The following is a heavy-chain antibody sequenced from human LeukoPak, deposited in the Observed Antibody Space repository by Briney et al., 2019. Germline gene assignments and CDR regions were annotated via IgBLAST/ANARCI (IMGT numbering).Heavy chain of an antibody. Sequence: GRSLRLSCAASGFTFSSYGMHWVRQAPGKGLEWVAVIWYDGSNKYYADSVKGRFTISRDYSKNTLYLQMNSLRAEDTAVYYCAREGDGDYFDYWGQGTLVTVSS. D-gene: IGHD4-17*01. J-gene: IGHJ4*02. CDR2: IWYDGSNK. V-gene: IGHV3-33*01. CDR3: AREGDGDYFDY. CDR1: GFTFSSYG.